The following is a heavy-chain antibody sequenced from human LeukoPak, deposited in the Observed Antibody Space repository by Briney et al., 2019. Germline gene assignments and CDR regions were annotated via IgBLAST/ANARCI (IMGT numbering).Heavy chain of an antibody. CDR1: GYTFTSYA. CDR3: ARNQHCSGGSCYSVGY. J-gene: IGHJ4*02. D-gene: IGHD2-15*01. Sequence: GASVKVSRKASGYTFTSYAMNWVRQAPGQGLEWMGWINTNTGNPTYAQGFTGRFVFSLDTSVSTAYLQISSLKAEDTAVYYCARNQHCSGGSCYSVGYWGQGTLVTVSS. CDR2: INTNTGNP. V-gene: IGHV7-4-1*02.